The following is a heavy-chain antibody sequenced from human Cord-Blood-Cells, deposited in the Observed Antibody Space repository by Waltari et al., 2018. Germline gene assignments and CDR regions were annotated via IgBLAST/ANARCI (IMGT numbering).Heavy chain of an antibody. CDR3: ARQYCSGGSCYQFDY. J-gene: IGHJ4*02. CDR2: MNPNSGNT. D-gene: IGHD2-15*01. Sequence: QVQLVQSGAEVKKPGASVKVSCKASGYTLTSSDINWVRQATGQGLEWMGWMNPNSGNTGYAQKFQGRVTITRNTSISTAYMELSSLRSEDTAVYYCARQYCSGGSCYQFDYWGQGTLVTVSS. V-gene: IGHV1-8*03. CDR1: GYTLTSSD.